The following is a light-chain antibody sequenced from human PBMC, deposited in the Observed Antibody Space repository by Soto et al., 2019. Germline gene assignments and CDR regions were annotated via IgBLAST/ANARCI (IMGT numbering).Light chain of an antibody. CDR2: DAS. CDR1: QDVSIF. CDR3: QQRSTWLYT. V-gene: IGKV3-11*02. J-gene: IGKJ2*01. Sequence: EILLAQSPATLSLSPGERATLSCKASQDVSIFLAWYQQKPGQAHRLLIHDASNRTTGFPARFSGSGSGRDFTLTITSLEPEDFAGYYCQQRSTWLYTFGQGTKLEV.